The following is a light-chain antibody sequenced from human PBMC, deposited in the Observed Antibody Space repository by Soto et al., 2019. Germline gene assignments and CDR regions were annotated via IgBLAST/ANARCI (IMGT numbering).Light chain of an antibody. Sequence: TVMTQSPATLSVSPGDTATLSCRSSQNVHINLAWYQQTPGQAPTLLIYGVSARAPGVPARFSGTGSGTEFTLTIHNLQSEDFGVYYCQQYETWPRTFGQGTKVAIQ. V-gene: IGKV3-15*01. CDR3: QQYETWPRT. J-gene: IGKJ2*01. CDR2: GVS. CDR1: QNVHIN.